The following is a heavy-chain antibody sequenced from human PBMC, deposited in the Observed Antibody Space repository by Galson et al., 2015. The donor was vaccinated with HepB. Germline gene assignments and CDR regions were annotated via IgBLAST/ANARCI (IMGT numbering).Heavy chain of an antibody. V-gene: IGHV3-30*18. CDR3: AKDRRVDTAMVFSSYGMDV. CDR2: ISYDGSNK. D-gene: IGHD5-18*01. J-gene: IGHJ6*02. CDR1: GFTFSSYG. Sequence: SLRLSCAASGFTFSSYGMHWVRQVPGKGLEWVAVISYDGSNKYYADSVKGRFTISRDNSKNTLYLQMNSLRAEDTAVYYCAKDRRVDTAMVFSSYGMDVWGQGTTVTVSS.